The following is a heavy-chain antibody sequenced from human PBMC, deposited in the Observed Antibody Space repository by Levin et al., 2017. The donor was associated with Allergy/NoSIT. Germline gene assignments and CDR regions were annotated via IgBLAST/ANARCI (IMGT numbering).Heavy chain of an antibody. CDR1: GSTFSGSA. CDR3: TTLGDYFDS. D-gene: IGHD1-26*01. CDR2: IRTKAKGYAT. Sequence: EASVKVSCAASGSTFSGSAIHWVRQASGKGLEWVGRIRTKAKGYATAYGASVKGRFTISRDDSKTYLQMNSLKTEDTAMYYCTTLGDYFDSWGQGTLVTVSS. V-gene: IGHV3-73*01. J-gene: IGHJ4*02.